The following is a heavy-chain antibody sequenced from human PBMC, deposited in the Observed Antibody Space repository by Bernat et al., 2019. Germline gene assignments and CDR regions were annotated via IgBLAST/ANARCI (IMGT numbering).Heavy chain of an antibody. D-gene: IGHD1-1*01. Sequence: VQLVESGGGVVQPGRSLRLSCTASGFTFSTYGMHWVRQAPGKGLEWVANINQDGSDKYYVDSVRGRFTISRDNAKNSLFLQMNSLRAEDTAVYYCARSPATGTVDYWGQGTLVTVSS. V-gene: IGHV3-7*03. J-gene: IGHJ4*02. CDR3: ARSPATGTVDY. CDR2: INQDGSDK. CDR1: GFTFSTYG.